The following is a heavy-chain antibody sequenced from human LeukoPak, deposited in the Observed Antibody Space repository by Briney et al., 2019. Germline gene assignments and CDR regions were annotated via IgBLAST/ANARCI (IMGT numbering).Heavy chain of an antibody. CDR3: AKWSYMDV. CDR2: ISWNSDSI. J-gene: IGHJ6*03. CDR1: GFTFDDDA. Sequence: GGSLRLSCAASGFTFDDDAMHWVRQVPGKGLEWVSGISWNSDSIGYADSVKGRFTTSRDNAKNSLYLQMNSVRAEDTALYYCAKWSYMDVWGKGTTVTVSS. V-gene: IGHV3-9*01. D-gene: IGHD3-3*01.